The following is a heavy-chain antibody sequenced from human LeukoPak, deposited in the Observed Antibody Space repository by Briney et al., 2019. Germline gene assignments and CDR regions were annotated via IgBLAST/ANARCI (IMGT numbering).Heavy chain of an antibody. CDR1: GYTFTGYY. Sequence: ASVKVSCKASGYTFTGYYMHWVRQAPGQGLEWMGRINPNSGSTNYAQKFQARVTMTSDTSSSTGYMELSRLRSDDTAVYYGARVMRGYSGYWGQGDLVTVSS. J-gene: IGHJ4*02. CDR2: INPNSGST. D-gene: IGHD5-12*01. V-gene: IGHV1-2*06. CDR3: ARVMRGYSGY.